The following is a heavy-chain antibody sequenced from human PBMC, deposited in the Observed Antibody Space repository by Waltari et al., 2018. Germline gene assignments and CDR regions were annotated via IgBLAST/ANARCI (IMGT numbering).Heavy chain of an antibody. D-gene: IGHD1-26*01. V-gene: IGHV2-26*01. J-gene: IGHJ6*03. CDR2: IFSNDEK. Sequence: QVTLKESGPVLVKPTETLTLTCTVSGFSLSNARMGVSWIRQPPGKALEWLAHIFSNDEKSYSTSLKSRLTISKDTSKSQVVLTMTNMDPVDTATYYCARIREGATPGYYYYYMDVWGKGTTVTISS. CDR3: ARIREGATPGYYYYYMDV. CDR1: GFSLSNARMG.